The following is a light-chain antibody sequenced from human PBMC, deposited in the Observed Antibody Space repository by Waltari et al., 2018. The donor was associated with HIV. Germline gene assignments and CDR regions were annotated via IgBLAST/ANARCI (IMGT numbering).Light chain of an antibody. CDR2: SNN. CDR3: AAWDDSLNGVV. V-gene: IGLV1-44*01. CDR1: SSNIGSNT. J-gene: IGLJ2*01. Sequence: QSVLTPPPSASGTPGQRVIISCSGISSNIGSNTVNWYQQLPGTGPKLLIYSNNQRPSGVPDRFSGSKSGTSASLAISGLQSEDEADYYCAAWDDSLNGVVFGGGTKLTVL.